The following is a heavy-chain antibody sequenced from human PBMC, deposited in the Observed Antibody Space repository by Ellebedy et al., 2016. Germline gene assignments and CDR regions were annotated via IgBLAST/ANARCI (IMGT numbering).Heavy chain of an antibody. CDR2: IRNSGSTI. J-gene: IGHJ3*02. V-gene: IGHV3-48*01. CDR1: GFTFSSYG. D-gene: IGHD6-6*01. CDR3: VRESVPDDAFDI. Sequence: GGSLRLSCAGSGFTFSSYGMNWVRQAPGKGLEWVSYIRNSGSTIYYADSVKGRFTISRDNAKNSLYLQMDSLRAEDTAVYYCVRESVPDDAFDIWGQGTMVTVSS.